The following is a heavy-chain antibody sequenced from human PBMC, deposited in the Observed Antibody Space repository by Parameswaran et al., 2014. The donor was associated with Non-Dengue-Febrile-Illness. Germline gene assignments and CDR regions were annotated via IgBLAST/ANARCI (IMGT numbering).Heavy chain of an antibody. CDR3: ASPSYCGGDCYSIPYYYYMDV. D-gene: IGHD2-21*01. Sequence: WVRQAPGQGLEWMGGIISIFGTANYAQKFQGRVTITADESTSTAYMELSSLRSEDTAVYYCASPSYCGGDCYSIPYYYYMDVWGKGTTVTVSS. J-gene: IGHJ6*03. CDR2: IISIFGTA. V-gene: IGHV1-69*01.